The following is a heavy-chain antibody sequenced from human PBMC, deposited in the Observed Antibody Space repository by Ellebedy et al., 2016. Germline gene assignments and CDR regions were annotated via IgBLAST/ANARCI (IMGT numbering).Heavy chain of an antibody. CDR1: GGSISSGDYY. CDR2: IYHSAST. J-gene: IGHJ5*01. V-gene: IGHV4-61*08. D-gene: IGHD3-22*01. CDR3: ARGLYFDSSGYYYWFDS. Sequence: GSLRLXCTVSGGSISSGDYYWSWIRQPPGKGLEWIGYIYHSASTKYNPSLKSRLTMSVDTSKNQFSLKLSSVTAADTAVYYCARGLYFDSSGYYYWFDSWGQGTLVTVSS.